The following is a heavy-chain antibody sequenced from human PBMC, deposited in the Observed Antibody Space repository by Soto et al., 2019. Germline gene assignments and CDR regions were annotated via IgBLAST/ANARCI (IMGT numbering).Heavy chain of an antibody. CDR2: IYPVDSDT. CDR1: GYKFSTYW. V-gene: IGHV5-51*01. CDR3: ARLSRDYGSGSYYSYGMDV. Sequence: PVESLKISCHGGGYKFSTYWIAWVRQMPWKGLEWMGIIYPVDSDTTYSPSFQGQVTISADKSNSTAYLQWSSLKASDSATYYCARLSRDYGSGSYYSYGMDVWGQGTTVTV. D-gene: IGHD3-10*01. J-gene: IGHJ6*02.